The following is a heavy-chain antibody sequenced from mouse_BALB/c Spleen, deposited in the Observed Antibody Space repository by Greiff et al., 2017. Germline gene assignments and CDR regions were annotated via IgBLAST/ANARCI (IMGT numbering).Heavy chain of an antibody. D-gene: IGHD1-1*01. V-gene: IGHV2-6-7*01. CDR1: GFSLTGYG. CDR2: IWGDGST. Sequence: QVQLKESGPGLVAPSQSLSITCTVSGFSLTGYGVNWVRQPPGKGLEWLGMIWGDGSTDYNSALKSRLSISKDNSKSQVFLKMNSLQTDDTARYYCATYYYGTSYYFDYWGQGTTLTVSS. J-gene: IGHJ2*01. CDR3: ATYYYGTSYYFDY.